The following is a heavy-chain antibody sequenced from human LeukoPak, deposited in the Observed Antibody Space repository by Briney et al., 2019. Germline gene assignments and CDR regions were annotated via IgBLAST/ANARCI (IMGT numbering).Heavy chain of an antibody. CDR1: GFTFDDYA. Sequence: PGGSLRLSCAASGFTFDDYAMHWVRQAPGKGLEWVSLISGDGGSTYYADSVKGRFTISRDNSKNTLYLQMNSLRAEDTAVYYCAREDTWGVFDYWGQGTLVTVSS. D-gene: IGHD3-16*01. CDR3: AREDTWGVFDY. CDR2: ISGDGGST. V-gene: IGHV3-43*02. J-gene: IGHJ4*02.